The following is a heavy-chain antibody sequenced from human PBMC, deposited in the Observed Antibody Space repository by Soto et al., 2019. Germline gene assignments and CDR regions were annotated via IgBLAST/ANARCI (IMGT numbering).Heavy chain of an antibody. CDR3: AKGPAIVLVPAAMNYYYGMDV. V-gene: IGHV3-48*01. CDR2: ITSSSTTV. Sequence: GGSLRLSCEASGFSLGSHSMNWVRQAPGKGLEWLSFITSSSTTVYYADSVKGRFTISRDNSKNTLYLQMNSLRAEDTAVNYCAKGPAIVLVPAAMNYYYGMDVWGQGTTVTVSS. J-gene: IGHJ6*02. CDR1: GFSLGSHS. D-gene: IGHD2-2*01.